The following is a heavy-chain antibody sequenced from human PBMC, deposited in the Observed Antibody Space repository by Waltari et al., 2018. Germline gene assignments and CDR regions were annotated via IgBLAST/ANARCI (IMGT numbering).Heavy chain of an antibody. CDR2: LSAGGDT. V-gene: IGHV3-53*02. CDR3: AKGTIFAGALDY. CDR1: GVTVSRSY. Sequence: EVHLVETGGGLIQPGGSLRLSCALSGVTVSRSYMSWVRQAPGKGLEWVSYLSAGGDTYFAGSLQGRVTISRDDSKNSLFLQMNSLSAADTAVYYCAKGTIFAGALDYWGQGALVTVSS. D-gene: IGHD3-3*02. J-gene: IGHJ4*02.